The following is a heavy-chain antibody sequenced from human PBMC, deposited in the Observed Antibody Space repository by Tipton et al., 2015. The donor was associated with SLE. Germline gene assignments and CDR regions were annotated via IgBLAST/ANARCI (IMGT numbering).Heavy chain of an antibody. V-gene: IGHV3-74*03. Sequence: SLRLFCAASGFTFSSYWMHWVRHAPGKGLVWVSRINSDGSSTTYGDSVKGRFTISRDNSRNTLYLHMSSLRPEDTAVYYCAKSGYVESYLEYWGQGALVTVSS. CDR2: INSDGSST. CDR1: GFTFSSYW. CDR3: AKSGYVESYLEY. J-gene: IGHJ4*02. D-gene: IGHD3-16*02.